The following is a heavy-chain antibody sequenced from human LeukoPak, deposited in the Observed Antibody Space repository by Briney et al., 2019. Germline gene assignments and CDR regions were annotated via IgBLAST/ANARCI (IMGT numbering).Heavy chain of an antibody. CDR3: ARGQETYYYDSSGYFDY. CDR1: GGSISSYY. J-gene: IGHJ4*02. CDR2: IYYSGST. Sequence: SETLSLTCTVSGGSISSYYWSWIRQPPGKGLEWIGYIYYSGSTSYNPSLKSRVTISVDTSKNQFSLKLSSVTAADTAVYYCARGQETYYYDSSGYFDYWGQGTLVTVSS. D-gene: IGHD3-22*01. V-gene: IGHV4-59*01.